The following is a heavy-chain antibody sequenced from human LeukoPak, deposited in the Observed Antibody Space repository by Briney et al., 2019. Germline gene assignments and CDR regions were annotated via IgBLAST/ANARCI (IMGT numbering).Heavy chain of an antibody. V-gene: IGHV3-7*01. CDR1: GFTFSSYW. D-gene: IGHD3-16*01. J-gene: IGHJ3*01. Sequence: PGGSLRLSCAASGFTFSSYWMSWVRQAPGKGLEWVANIKHDGSEKYYVDSVKGRFTISRDNAKDSLYLQVNSLRAEDTAVYYCAKPASMGATSSAFEFWGQGTMVSVSS. CDR3: AKPASMGATSSAFEF. CDR2: IKHDGSEK.